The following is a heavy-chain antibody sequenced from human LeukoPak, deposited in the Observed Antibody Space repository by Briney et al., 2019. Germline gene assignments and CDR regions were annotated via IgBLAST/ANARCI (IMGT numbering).Heavy chain of an antibody. V-gene: IGHV3-74*01. CDR1: GFTFSSYW. D-gene: IGHD6-13*01. J-gene: IGHJ5*02. Sequence: GGSLRLSCAASGFTFSSYWMHWVRQAPGKGLVWVSRINTDGSSTSYADSVKGRFTISRDNAKNSLYLQMNSLRAEDTAVYYCAREIWFYLVGAAGTNWFDPWGQGTLVTVSS. CDR3: AREIWFYLVGAAGTNWFDP. CDR2: INTDGSST.